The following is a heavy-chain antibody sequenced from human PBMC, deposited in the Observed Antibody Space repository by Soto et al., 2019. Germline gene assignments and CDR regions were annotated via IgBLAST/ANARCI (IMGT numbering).Heavy chain of an antibody. CDR2: IIPIFGTP. D-gene: IGHD3-10*01. CDR1: GGIFSTYA. CDR3: ARDRDDYGSGNYYNRIDF. J-gene: IGHJ4*02. V-gene: IGHV1-69*13. Sequence: XVKVSCKASGGIFSTYAISWLRQAPGQGLEWMGGIIPIFGTPNYAQRFQGRVTITADESTTTSYMELSRLKSEDTAVYYCARDRDDYGSGNYYNRIDFWGQGTLVTXSS.